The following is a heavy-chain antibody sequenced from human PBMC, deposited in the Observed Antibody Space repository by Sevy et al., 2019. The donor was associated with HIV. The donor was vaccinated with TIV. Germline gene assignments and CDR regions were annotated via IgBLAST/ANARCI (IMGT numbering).Heavy chain of an antibody. CDR1: GFTFSSYG. Sequence: GGSLRLSCAASGFTFSSYGMHWVRQAPGKGLEWVAVIWYDGSNKYYADSVKGRFTISRDNSKNTLYLQMNSLRAEDTAVYYCASDYYDSSGYYSSYYYYYYMDVWGKGTTVTVSS. CDR3: ASDYYDSSGYYSSYYYYYYMDV. V-gene: IGHV3-33*01. D-gene: IGHD3-22*01. J-gene: IGHJ6*03. CDR2: IWYDGSNK.